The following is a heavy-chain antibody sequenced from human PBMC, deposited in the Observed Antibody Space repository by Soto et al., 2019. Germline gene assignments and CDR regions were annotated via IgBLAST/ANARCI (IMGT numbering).Heavy chain of an antibody. CDR3: ARQSGTYDADAFNF. J-gene: IGHJ3*01. V-gene: IGHV5-51*01. Sequence: GESLKISCKASVYMFTTYCIGWVRQMPGKGLEWMGIIYPGDSDARYSPSFQGQVTISVDKSISTAYLQWSILKASDTAMYYCARQSGTYDADAFNFWGQGTMVTVSS. D-gene: IGHD1-26*01. CDR1: VYMFTTYC. CDR2: IYPGDSDA.